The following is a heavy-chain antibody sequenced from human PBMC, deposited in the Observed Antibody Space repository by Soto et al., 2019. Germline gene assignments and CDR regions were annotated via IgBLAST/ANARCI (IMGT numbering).Heavy chain of an antibody. CDR2: ISYDGGQK. Sequence: QVQVVESGGGVVQPGRSLRLSCVASGFIFSNYAIHWVRQVPGKGLEWVALISYDGGQKFYADSVKGRFTVSRDESKSTLDLQMNILRPEDTAVYYCARGRGVETDSHDYCLLNWFDPWGQGTLVTVSS. CDR1: GFIFSNYA. CDR3: ARGRGVETDSHDYCLLNWFDP. J-gene: IGHJ5*02. V-gene: IGHV3-30-3*01. D-gene: IGHD3-10*01.